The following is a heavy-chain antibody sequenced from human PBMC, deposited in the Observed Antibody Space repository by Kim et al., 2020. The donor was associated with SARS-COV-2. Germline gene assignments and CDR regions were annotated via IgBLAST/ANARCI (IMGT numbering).Heavy chain of an antibody. CDR2: IYYSGST. CDR1: GGSISSYY. J-gene: IGHJ4*02. D-gene: IGHD3-3*01. Sequence: SETLSLTCTVSGGSISSYYWSWIRQPPGKGLEWIGYIYYSGSTNYNPSLKSRVTISVDTSKNQFSLKLSSVTAADTAVYYCARHKPFTIFGVVTGIFDYWGQGTLVTVSS. CDR3: ARHKPFTIFGVVTGIFDY. V-gene: IGHV4-59*08.